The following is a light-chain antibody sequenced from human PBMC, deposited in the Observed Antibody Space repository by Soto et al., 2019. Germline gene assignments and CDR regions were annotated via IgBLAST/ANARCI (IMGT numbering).Light chain of an antibody. V-gene: IGKV3-20*01. Sequence: EIVLTQSPGTLSLSPGEGATLSCRASQSFSSSYLAWYQQKPGQAPRLLIYGASNRATGIPDRFSGSGSGTDFTLTISRLEPEDFAVYYCQQYDSSPLTFGQGTKVEIK. CDR1: QSFSSSY. CDR2: GAS. J-gene: IGKJ1*01. CDR3: QQYDSSPLT.